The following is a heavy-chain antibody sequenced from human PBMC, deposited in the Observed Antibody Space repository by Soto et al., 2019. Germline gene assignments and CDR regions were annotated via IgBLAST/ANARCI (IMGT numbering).Heavy chain of an antibody. J-gene: IGHJ4*02. D-gene: IGHD2-15*01. V-gene: IGHV4-4*02. CDR1: GGSISSSNW. CDR3: ARDPGGRAMYYYFDY. Sequence: QVQLQESGPGLVKPSGTLSLTCAVSGGSISSSNWWSWVRQPPGKGLEWIGEIYHSGSNNYNPSLKSRVTISVDKSKNQFSLKLSSVTAADTAVYYCARDPGGRAMYYYFDYWGQGTLVTVSS. CDR2: IYHSGSN.